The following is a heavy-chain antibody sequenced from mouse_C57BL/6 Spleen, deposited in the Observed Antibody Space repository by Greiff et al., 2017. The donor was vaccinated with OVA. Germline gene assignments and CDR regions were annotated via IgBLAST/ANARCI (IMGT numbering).Heavy chain of an antibody. V-gene: IGHV1-59*01. CDR2: IDPSDSYT. CDR1: GYTFTSYW. D-gene: IGHD4-1*01. CDR3: ASNWDVGAWFAY. J-gene: IGHJ3*01. Sequence: QVQLQQPGAELVRPGTSVKLSCKASGYTFTSYWMHWVKQRPGQGLEWIGVIDPSDSYTNYNQKFKGKATLTVDTSSSTAYMQLSSLTSEDSAVYYCASNWDVGAWFAYWGQGTLVTVSA.